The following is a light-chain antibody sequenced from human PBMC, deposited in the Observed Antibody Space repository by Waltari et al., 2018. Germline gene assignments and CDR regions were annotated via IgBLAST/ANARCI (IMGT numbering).Light chain of an antibody. CDR2: STN. V-gene: IGLV8-61*01. Sequence: QTVVTQEPSFSVSPGGPVTLTCGLSSGSVSSRYSPSWYQQTPGQAPRTLIYSTNTRSSGVPARFSGSIRGNKDALTITGDQADDESDYYCVLDMASGIRVFGTGTKVTVL. J-gene: IGLJ1*01. CDR1: SGSVSSRYS. CDR3: VLDMASGIRV.